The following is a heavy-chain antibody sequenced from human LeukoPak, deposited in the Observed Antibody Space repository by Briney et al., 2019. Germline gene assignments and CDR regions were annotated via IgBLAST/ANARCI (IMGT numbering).Heavy chain of an antibody. CDR2: IYYDGSA. Sequence: SETLSLTCTVSGGSITSSSHYWGWIRQPPGQGLQWIGLIYYDGSAYYNLSLKSRLTISIDTSKSQFSLQLSSVTAADTAVYYCARSPTGSGWYYFDYWGQGTLVTVSS. V-gene: IGHV4-39*01. J-gene: IGHJ4*02. D-gene: IGHD6-19*01. CDR3: ARSPTGSGWYYFDY. CDR1: GGSITSSSHY.